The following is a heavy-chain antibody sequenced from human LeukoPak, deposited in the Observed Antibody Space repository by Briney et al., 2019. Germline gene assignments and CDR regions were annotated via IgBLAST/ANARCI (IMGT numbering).Heavy chain of an antibody. J-gene: IGHJ5*02. Sequence: PGGSLRLSCAASGFPFNTYVMSWVRQAPGKGLEWVSVIYSGGSTYYADSVKGRFTISRDNSKNALYLQMNSLRAEDTAVYYCARGGPYNWFDPWGQGTLVTVSS. CDR1: GFPFNTYV. CDR3: ARGGPYNWFDP. V-gene: IGHV3-53*01. CDR2: IYSGGST.